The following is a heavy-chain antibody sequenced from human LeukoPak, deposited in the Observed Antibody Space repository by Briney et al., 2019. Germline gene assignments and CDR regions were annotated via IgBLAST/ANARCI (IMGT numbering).Heavy chain of an antibody. J-gene: IGHJ5*02. Sequence: PSETLSLTCTVSGGSLSSYYWSWVRQPPGKGMEWIGYIYYSGSTNYNPSLRSRGTISVDTSKNQFSLKLSSVTPAATAVYYCARGGYYGSGNDFRFDHWGQGTLVTVSS. CDR3: ARGGYYGSGNDFRFDH. CDR2: IYYSGST. D-gene: IGHD3-10*01. CDR1: GGSLSSYY. V-gene: IGHV4-59*01.